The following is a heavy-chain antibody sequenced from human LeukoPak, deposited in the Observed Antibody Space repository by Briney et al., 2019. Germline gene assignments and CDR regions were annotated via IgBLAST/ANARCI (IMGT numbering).Heavy chain of an antibody. CDR2: ISAYNGNT. D-gene: IGHD3-9*01. CDR1: GGTFSSYA. Sequence: GASVKVSCKASGGTFSSYAISWVRQAPGQGLEWMGWISAYNGNTNYAQKLQGRVTMTTDTSTSTAYMELRSLRSDDTAVYYCARDPGRAPTSSLLRYFDWYNYYYYGMDVWGQGTTVTVSS. CDR3: ARDPGRAPTSSLLRYFDWYNYYYYGMDV. V-gene: IGHV1-18*01. J-gene: IGHJ6*02.